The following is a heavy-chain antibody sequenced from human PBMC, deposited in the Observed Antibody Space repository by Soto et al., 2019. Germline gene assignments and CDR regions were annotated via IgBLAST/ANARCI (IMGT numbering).Heavy chain of an antibody. Sequence: QVQLVQSGAEVKKPGSSVKVSCKASGGTFSSYAISWVRQAPGQGLEWMGGIIPISGTAKYAQKFQGRVTIIADESTSTVYRELSSLRSEDTAVDYCARGGRGEFWSGFYLDSWGQGTLVTVSS. CDR3: ARGGRGEFWSGFYLDS. CDR1: GGTFSSYA. V-gene: IGHV1-69*12. D-gene: IGHD3-3*01. CDR2: IIPISGTA. J-gene: IGHJ4*02.